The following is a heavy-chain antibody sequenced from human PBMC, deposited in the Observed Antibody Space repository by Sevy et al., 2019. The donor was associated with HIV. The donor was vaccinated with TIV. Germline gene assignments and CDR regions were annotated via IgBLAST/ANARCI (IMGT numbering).Heavy chain of an antibody. D-gene: IGHD3-22*01. Sequence: GGSLRLSCTASGFTFNTHAMTWVRQAPGKGLEWVSVISGPGLSTYYADSVKGRFTISRDNSQNTLYLLMNSLRVDDTATYYCAKALNPALESMIEVILRTLKGFDVWGQGTMVTVSS. CDR2: ISGPGLST. V-gene: IGHV3-23*01. CDR3: AKALNPALESMIEVILRTLKGFDV. CDR1: GFTFNTHA. J-gene: IGHJ3*01.